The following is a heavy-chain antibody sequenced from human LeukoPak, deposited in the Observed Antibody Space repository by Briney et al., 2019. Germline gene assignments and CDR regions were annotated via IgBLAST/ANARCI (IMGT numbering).Heavy chain of an antibody. CDR3: ARSWPGDGCSWYFDL. V-gene: IGHV3-53*01. D-gene: IGHD2-15*01. CDR1: GYTVNNNY. Sequence: PGGPLTLPCAACGYTVNNNYTLGLRRAPGGALEWVSHIYSGGDTFYRDFVEGRFTIPRDNSKNTLYLQMNSLRVEDTAVYYCARSWPGDGCSWYFDLWGRGTLVTVSS. CDR2: IYSGGDT. J-gene: IGHJ2*01.